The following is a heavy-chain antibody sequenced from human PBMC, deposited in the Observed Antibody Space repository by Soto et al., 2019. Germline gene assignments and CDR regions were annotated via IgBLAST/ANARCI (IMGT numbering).Heavy chain of an antibody. CDR1: GGSLSSRSDY. CDR2: IYYNANT. Sequence: QLQLEESGPGLVRPSETLSLTCTVSGGSLSSRSDYWAWIRHPPGKGLEWIGTIYYNANTYYNPSLKSRVTMAVDTSKNQFSLELTSVTATDTAVYFCVRSQVSDYSGGILGAYWGQGTLVTVSS. J-gene: IGHJ4*02. D-gene: IGHD4-17*01. CDR3: VRSQVSDYSGGILGAY. V-gene: IGHV4-39*01.